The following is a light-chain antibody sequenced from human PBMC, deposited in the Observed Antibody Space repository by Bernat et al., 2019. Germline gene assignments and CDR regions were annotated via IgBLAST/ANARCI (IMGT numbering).Light chain of an antibody. Sequence: DIQMTQSPSSLSAFVGDRVTITCRASQSVSNFLIWYQQKPGKAPKVLIYGATSLQSGVPSRFSGSGSGTDFALTISSLQPEDFATYHCQQTYSIPHTFGGGTNVEIE. J-gene: IGKJ4*01. CDR3: QQTYSIPHT. CDR1: QSVSNF. CDR2: GAT. V-gene: IGKV1-39*01.